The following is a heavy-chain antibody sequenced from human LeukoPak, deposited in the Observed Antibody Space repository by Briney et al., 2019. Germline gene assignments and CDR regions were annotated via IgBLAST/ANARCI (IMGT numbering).Heavy chain of an antibody. V-gene: IGHV4-59*01. Sequence: SGTLSLTCTVSGGSISSYYWSWIRQPPGKGLEWIGYIYYSGSTNYNPSLKSRVTISVDTSKNQFSLKLSSVTAADTAVYYCAGTSAYDSSGFNWFDPWGQGTLVTVSS. CDR3: AGTSAYDSSGFNWFDP. D-gene: IGHD3-22*01. CDR2: IYYSGST. CDR1: GGSISSYY. J-gene: IGHJ5*02.